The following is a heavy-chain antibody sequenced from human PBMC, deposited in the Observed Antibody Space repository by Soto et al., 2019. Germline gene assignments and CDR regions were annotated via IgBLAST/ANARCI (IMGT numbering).Heavy chain of an antibody. J-gene: IGHJ3*02. Sequence: QVQLQESGPGLVKPSQTLSLTCTVSGGSISSGGYYWSWIRQHPGKGLERIGYIYYSGSTYYYPCLRSRVTMSIDTSKNQFSVKMGSVNAVDTAVYYCARRWYYDILTPPENDAFDIWGQGTMVTGSS. CDR2: IYYSGST. CDR3: ARRWYYDILTPPENDAFDI. V-gene: IGHV4-31*03. CDR1: GGSISSGGYY. D-gene: IGHD3-9*01.